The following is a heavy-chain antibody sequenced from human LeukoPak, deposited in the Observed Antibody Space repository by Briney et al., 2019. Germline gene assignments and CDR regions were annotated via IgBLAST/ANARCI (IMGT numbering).Heavy chain of an antibody. D-gene: IGHD2-15*01. CDR2: ISSSGSTI. V-gene: IGHV3-48*03. CDR3: ARDWKGYCSGGSCYGGDAFDI. CDR1: GFTFSSYE. Sequence: GGSLRLSCAASGFTFSSYEMNWVRQAPGKGLEWVSYISSSGSTIYYADSVKGRFTISRDNAKNSLYLQMNSLRAEDTAVYYCARDWKGYCSGGSCYGGDAFDIWGQGTMVTVSS. J-gene: IGHJ3*02.